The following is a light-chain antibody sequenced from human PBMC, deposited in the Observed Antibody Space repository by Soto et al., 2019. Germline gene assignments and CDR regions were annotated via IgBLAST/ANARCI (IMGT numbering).Light chain of an antibody. CDR2: GAS. CDR3: QQYNNWPYT. Sequence: EIVMTQSPATLSVSPGERATLSCRASQSVSSNLAWYQQKPGRAPRLLIYGASTRATGIPARFSGSASGTEFTLTISSLQSEDCAVYYCQQYNNWPYTFGQGTRLEIK. V-gene: IGKV3-15*01. CDR1: QSVSSN. J-gene: IGKJ2*01.